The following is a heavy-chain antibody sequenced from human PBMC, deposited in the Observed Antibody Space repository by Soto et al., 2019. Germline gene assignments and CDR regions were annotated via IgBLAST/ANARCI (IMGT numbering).Heavy chain of an antibody. J-gene: IGHJ4*02. CDR2: ISGSGGST. D-gene: IGHD3-16*02. Sequence: PGGSLRLSCAASGFTFSSYAMSWVRQAPGKGLEWVSAISGSGGSTYYADSVKGRFTISRDNSKNTLYLQMNSLRAEDTAVYYCAKGGDYYDYVWGSYRYTADNYYFDYWGQGTLVTVSS. CDR1: GFTFSSYA. V-gene: IGHV3-23*01. CDR3: AKGGDYYDYVWGSYRYTADNYYFDY.